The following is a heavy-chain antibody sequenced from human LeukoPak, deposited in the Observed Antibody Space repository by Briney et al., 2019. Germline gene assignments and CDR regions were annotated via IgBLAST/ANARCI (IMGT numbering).Heavy chain of an antibody. CDR3: AREPHWELSQGIFDY. J-gene: IGHJ4*02. CDR1: GYTFTSYG. CDR2: LSAYNGNT. V-gene: IGHV1-18*01. Sequence: ASVKVSCKASGYTFTSYGISWVRQAPGQGLEWMGWLSAYNGNTNYAQKLQGRVTMTTDTSTSTAYMELRSLRSDDTAVYYCAREPHWELSQGIFDYWGQGTLVTVSS. D-gene: IGHD1-26*01.